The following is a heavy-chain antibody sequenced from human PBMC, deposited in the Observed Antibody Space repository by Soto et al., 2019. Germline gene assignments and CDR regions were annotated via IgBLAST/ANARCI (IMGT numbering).Heavy chain of an antibody. CDR1: GFSLSHPRMS. J-gene: IGHJ4*02. V-gene: IGHV2-26*01. CDR2: ISSSDAK. CDR3: ARMLGYAYDY. Sequence: QVTLKESGPVLVKPTETITLTCTVSGFSLSHPRMSVGWIRQPPVKALEWLAHISSSDAKSYNTSLRNRLTISQDAYKSQVAITLTNMDPVDTATYYCARMLGYAYDYWGQGTLVTVSS. D-gene: IGHD3-16*01.